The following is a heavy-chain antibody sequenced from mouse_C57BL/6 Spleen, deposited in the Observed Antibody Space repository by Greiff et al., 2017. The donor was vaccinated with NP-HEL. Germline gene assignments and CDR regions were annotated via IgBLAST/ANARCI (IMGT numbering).Heavy chain of an antibody. J-gene: IGHJ1*03. CDR1: GYSITSGYY. V-gene: IGHV3-6*01. CDR3: ASQSTTFRYFDV. Sequence: EVQLQESGPGLVKPSQSLSLTCSVTGYSITSGYYWNWIRQFPGNKLEWMGYISYDGSNNYNPSLKNRISITRDTSKNQFFLKLNSVTTEDTATYYCASQSTTFRYFDVWGTGTTVTVSS. D-gene: IGHD1-1*01. CDR2: ISYDGSN.